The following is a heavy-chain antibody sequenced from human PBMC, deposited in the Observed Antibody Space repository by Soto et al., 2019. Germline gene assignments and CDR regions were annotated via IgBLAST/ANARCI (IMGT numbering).Heavy chain of an antibody. CDR3: ARRRRDILTASAVTLDY. D-gene: IGHD3-9*01. V-gene: IGHV5-51*01. Sequence: PGESLTISCTASRYSFTTNGIGWVLQMPGKGLEWMGIIFPGDSDTRYSPSFQCQVTISADKSISTAYLQWSSLKASDTAMYYCARRRRDILTASAVTLDYWGQGTMVTGSS. CDR2: IFPGDSDT. CDR1: RYSFTTNG. J-gene: IGHJ4*02.